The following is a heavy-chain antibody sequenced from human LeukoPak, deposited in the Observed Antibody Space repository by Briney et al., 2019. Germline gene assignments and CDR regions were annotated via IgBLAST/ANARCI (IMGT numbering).Heavy chain of an antibody. J-gene: IGHJ4*02. V-gene: IGHV3-7*01. Sequence: PGGSLRLSCAASGFTFSSYWMSWVRQAPGKGLEWVANIKQDGSEKYYVDSVKGRFTISRDNAKNSLYLQMNSLRAEDTAVYYCASVGGEWELFSPIARDFDYWGQGTLVTVSS. CDR3: ASVGGEWELFSPIARDFDY. D-gene: IGHD1-26*01. CDR1: GFTFSSYW. CDR2: IKQDGSEK.